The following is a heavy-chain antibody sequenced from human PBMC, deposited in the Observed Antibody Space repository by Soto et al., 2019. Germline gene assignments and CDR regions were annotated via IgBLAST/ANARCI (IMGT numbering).Heavy chain of an antibody. CDR3: ARGYTAMVSYVDY. CDR2: ISYDGSNK. V-gene: IGHV3-30*03. D-gene: IGHD5-18*01. J-gene: IGHJ4*02. CDR1: GFTFSSYG. Sequence: QVQLVESGGGVVQPGRSLRLSCAASGFTFSSYGMHWVRQAPGKGLEWVAVISYDGSNKYYADSVKGRFTISRDNSKNTRYLQMNSLRAEDTAVYDGARGYTAMVSYVDYRGQGTLVTVSS.